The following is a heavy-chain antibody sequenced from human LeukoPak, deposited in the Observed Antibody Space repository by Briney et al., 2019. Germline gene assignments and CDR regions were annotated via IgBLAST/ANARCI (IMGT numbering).Heavy chain of an antibody. V-gene: IGHV4-59*01. CDR1: GGSISTYY. J-gene: IGHJ4*02. CDR2: IYYSGST. D-gene: IGHD3-16*01. CDR3: ARAVITFGGAVAKGFDC. Sequence: PSETLSLTCTVSGGSISTYYWSWIRQPPGKGLEWIGYIYYSGSTDYNPSLESRVTMSLDTSKNQFSLNLSSVTAADTAIYYCARAVITFGGAVAKGFDCWGQGTLVTVSS.